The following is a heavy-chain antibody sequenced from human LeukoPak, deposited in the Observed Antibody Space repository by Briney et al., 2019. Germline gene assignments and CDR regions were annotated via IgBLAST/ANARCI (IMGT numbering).Heavy chain of an antibody. Sequence: PSETLSLTCAVSGYSISSGYYWGWIRQPPGKGLEWIGSIYHSGSTYYNPSLKSRVTISVDTSKNQFSLKLSSVTAADTAVYYCARVSEVRGVILGWFDPWGQGTLVTVSS. CDR1: GYSISSGYY. J-gene: IGHJ5*02. V-gene: IGHV4-38-2*01. CDR3: ARVSEVRGVILGWFDP. D-gene: IGHD3-10*01. CDR2: IYHSGST.